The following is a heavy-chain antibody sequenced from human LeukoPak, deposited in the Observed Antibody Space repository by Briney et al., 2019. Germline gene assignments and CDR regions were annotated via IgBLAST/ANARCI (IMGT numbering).Heavy chain of an antibody. V-gene: IGHV3-23*01. CDR2: VSAGYIT. CDR1: GFTFSSSS. CDR3: AKGAGSSAFDI. Sequence: GGSLRLSCAASGFTFSSSSMSWVRHAPGKGLEWVSPVSAGYITYYADSVKGRFTISRDNSKNTLYLQMKSLRAEDTAIYYCAKGAGSSAFDIWGQGTMVTVSS. D-gene: IGHD6-13*01. J-gene: IGHJ3*02.